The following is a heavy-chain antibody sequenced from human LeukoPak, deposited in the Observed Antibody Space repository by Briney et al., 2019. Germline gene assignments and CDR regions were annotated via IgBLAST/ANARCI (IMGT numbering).Heavy chain of an antibody. Sequence: QTLSLTRTLAGASCKGDGQGSECVRQSPRNGLQWIGSIYPSGMLYNNPSLESRVNMSRDTSKNQFSLNLNSVTAADTAVYFCSRGLDSRKLGYWGQGILVTVSS. CDR3: SRGLDSRKLGY. J-gene: IGHJ4*02. V-gene: IGHV4-31*03. CDR2: IYPSGML. D-gene: IGHD3-22*01. CDR1: GASCKGDGQG.